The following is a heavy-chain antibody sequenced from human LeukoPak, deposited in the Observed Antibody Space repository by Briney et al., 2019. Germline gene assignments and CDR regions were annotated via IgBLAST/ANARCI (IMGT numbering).Heavy chain of an antibody. CDR3: ARAGWSISLDY. Sequence: PSETLSLTCAVYGGSFSGYYWSWIRQPPGKGLEWIGEINHSGSTNYNPSLKSRVTISVDTSKNQFSLKLSSVTAADTAVYYCARAGWSISLDYWGQGTLVTVSS. J-gene: IGHJ4*02. D-gene: IGHD6-6*01. CDR1: GGSFSGYY. V-gene: IGHV4-34*01. CDR2: INHSGST.